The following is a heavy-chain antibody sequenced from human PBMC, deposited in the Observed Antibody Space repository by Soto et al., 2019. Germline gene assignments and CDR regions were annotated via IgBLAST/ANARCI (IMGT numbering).Heavy chain of an antibody. CDR2: IDPNSGGT. D-gene: IGHD3-3*01. Sequence: DSVKVSCKASGYTFTGYYMPWVRQAPGQGLEWMGWIDPNSGGTNYAQKFQGRVTMTRDTSISTAYMELSRLRSDETAVYYCARDFWSGYSLFDYWGQGTLVTYPQ. CDR3: ARDFWSGYSLFDY. J-gene: IGHJ4*02. V-gene: IGHV1-2*02. CDR1: GYTFTGYY.